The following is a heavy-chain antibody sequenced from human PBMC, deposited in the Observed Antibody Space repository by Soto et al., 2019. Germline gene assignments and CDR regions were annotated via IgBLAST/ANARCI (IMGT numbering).Heavy chain of an antibody. CDR3: ARDGSGCYYTYYYYGMDV. CDR2: IYTSGST. V-gene: IGHV4-4*07. J-gene: IGHJ6*02. CDR1: GGSISSYY. Sequence: PSETLSLTCTVSGGSISSYYWSWIRQPAGKGLEWIGRIYTSGSTNYNPSLKSRVTMSVDTSKNQFSLKLSSVTAADTAVYYCARDGSGCYYTYYYYGMDVWGQGTTVTVSS. D-gene: IGHD3-10*01.